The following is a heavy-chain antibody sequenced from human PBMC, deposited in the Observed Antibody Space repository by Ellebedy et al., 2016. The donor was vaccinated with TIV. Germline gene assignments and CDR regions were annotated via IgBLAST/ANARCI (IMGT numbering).Heavy chain of an antibody. J-gene: IGHJ3*01. CDR2: ISKDERQK. V-gene: IGHV3-30*03. CDR3: ASGIVFSQDGFDV. D-gene: IGHD2-15*01. Sequence: PGGSLRLSCTGSGFTFNNYGIHWVRQAPGKGLEWVAVISKDERQKYYADSVRGRFTISRDKAKNTLYLQMNSLRVEDTAVYYCASGIVFSQDGFDVWGQGTMVTVSS. CDR1: GFTFNNYG.